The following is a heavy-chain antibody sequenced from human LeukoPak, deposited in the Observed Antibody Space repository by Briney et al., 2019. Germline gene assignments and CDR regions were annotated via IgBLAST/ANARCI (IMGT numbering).Heavy chain of an antibody. CDR2: ISWNSGSI. J-gene: IGHJ4*02. V-gene: IGHV3-9*01. D-gene: IGHD3-22*01. Sequence: GGPLRLPCAASGFTFDDYAMHWLRHAPGKAVEGVSGISWNSGSIVSADSVKGRFTISRDNAKNPLYLQMNSLRAEDTALYYCAKVGYDSSGYHYYFDYWGQGTLVTVSS. CDR1: GFTFDDYA. CDR3: AKVGYDSSGYHYYFDY.